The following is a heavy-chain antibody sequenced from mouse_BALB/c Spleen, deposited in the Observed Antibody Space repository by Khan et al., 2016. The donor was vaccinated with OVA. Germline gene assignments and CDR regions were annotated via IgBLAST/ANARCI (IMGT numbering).Heavy chain of an antibody. V-gene: IGHV1S135*01. CDR1: GYSFTSYY. Sequence: VQLQQSGPELMKPGASVKISCKASGYSFTSYYIHWVKQSHGKSLEWIGYIDPFNGSTSYNQKFKGKATLTVDKSSSTAYMHLSSLTSEDSAVYYYARHGYVAWFAYWGQGTLVTVSA. D-gene: IGHD2-2*01. J-gene: IGHJ3*01. CDR3: ARHGYVAWFAY. CDR2: IDPFNGST.